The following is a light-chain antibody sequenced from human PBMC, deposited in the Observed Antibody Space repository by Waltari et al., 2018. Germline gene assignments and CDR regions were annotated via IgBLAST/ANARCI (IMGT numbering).Light chain of an antibody. CDR2: DDS. V-gene: IGLV3-21*01. CDR1: AIDKPT. Sequence: SFVLTQPPSVLVAPGKTAKFTCEGHAIDKPTAPWYQQKAGLAPVVVIFDDSERPSGIPERFSGSNSGGPAALTISRVEAGDEADYYCQVWDSGRDQQVFGGGTNLIVL. J-gene: IGLJ2*01. CDR3: QVWDSGRDQQV.